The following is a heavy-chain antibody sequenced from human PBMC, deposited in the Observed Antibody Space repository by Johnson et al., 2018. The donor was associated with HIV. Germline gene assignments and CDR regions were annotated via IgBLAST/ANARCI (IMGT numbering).Heavy chain of an antibody. CDR3: AKSTQANIFRESGPYGAFDI. Sequence: QVQLVESGGGLVQPGGSLRLSCADSGFTFSSYGMHWVRQAPGKGLEWVAVISYDGSNKYYADSVKGRFTISRDNSKNTLDVQMNSLRAEDTAVYYCAKSTQANIFRESGPYGAFDIWGQGTMVTVSS. CDR1: GFTFSSYG. J-gene: IGHJ3*02. D-gene: IGHD3-10*01. V-gene: IGHV3-30*18. CDR2: ISYDGSNK.